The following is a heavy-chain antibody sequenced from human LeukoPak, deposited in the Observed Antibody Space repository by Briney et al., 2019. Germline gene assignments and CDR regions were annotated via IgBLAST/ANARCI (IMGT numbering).Heavy chain of an antibody. D-gene: IGHD3-16*02. Sequence: GGSLRLSCAASGFTFSSYAMHWVCQAPGKGLEWVAVISYDGSNKYYADSVKGRFTISRDNSKNTLYLQMNSLRAEDTAVYYCAREGRDIMITFGEVIPQRYYFDYWGQGTLVTVSS. CDR1: GFTFSSYA. J-gene: IGHJ4*02. V-gene: IGHV3-30*04. CDR2: ISYDGSNK. CDR3: AREGRDIMITFGEVIPQRYYFDY.